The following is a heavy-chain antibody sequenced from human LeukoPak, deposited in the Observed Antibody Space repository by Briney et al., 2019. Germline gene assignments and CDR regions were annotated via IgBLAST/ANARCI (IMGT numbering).Heavy chain of an antibody. CDR2: IIDDGSNR. Sequence: PGRSLRLSCAASGFTFSSYGMHWVRQAPGKGLEWVAVIIDDGSNRYYTDCVNGRLPISRDNAKYTLYLQMTFLRADDTAVYFCAKDWGPHYASGSSYFDSWGQGTLVTVSS. CDR3: AKDWGPHYASGSSYFDS. CDR1: GFTFSSYG. D-gene: IGHD3-10*01. J-gene: IGHJ4*02. V-gene: IGHV3-30*18.